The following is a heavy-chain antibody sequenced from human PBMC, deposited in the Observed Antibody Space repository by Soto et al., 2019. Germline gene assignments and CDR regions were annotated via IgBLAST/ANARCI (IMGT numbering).Heavy chain of an antibody. V-gene: IGHV3-49*04. J-gene: IGHJ4*02. CDR3: SRVTPYSYETSGYPHY. Sequence: GGSLRLSCTPSGFTFGAYAVSWVRQAPGKGLEWIGFIRGKAYSGTTEYAASVNGRFTISGDDSKSIAYLQMNSLKTEDTGVYYCSRVTPYSYETSGYPHYWGQGTLVTVSS. CDR1: GFTFGAYA. CDR2: IRGKAYSGTT. D-gene: IGHD3-22*01.